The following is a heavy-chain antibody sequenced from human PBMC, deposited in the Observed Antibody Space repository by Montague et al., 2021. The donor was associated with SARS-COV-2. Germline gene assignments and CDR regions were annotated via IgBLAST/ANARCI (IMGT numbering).Heavy chain of an antibody. CDR1: GRPLSSGGYY. CDR3: ARDGHSNYNYIDP. J-gene: IGHJ5*02. D-gene: IGHD4-11*01. V-gene: IGHV4-31*03. CDR2: VYHTGRT. Sequence: TLSLTCTVSGRPLSSGGYYWTWLRQHPGKGLEWIGYVYHTGRTYYNPSLKSRVTMSIDMSKNQFSLNLTSVTAADTALYYCARDGHSNYNYIDPWGPGILVTDSS.